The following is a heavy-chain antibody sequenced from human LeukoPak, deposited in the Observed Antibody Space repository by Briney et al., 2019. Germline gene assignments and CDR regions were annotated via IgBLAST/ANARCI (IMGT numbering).Heavy chain of an antibody. Sequence: PGGSLRLSCEASGFTFSSYALSWVRQAPGKGLEWVSVISENGGTTFYADSVKGRFIITRDNSKNTLYMQMNSLRGEDTAVYYCAKDYGPKQLVFFDSWGQGTLVTVSS. CDR1: GFTFSSYA. CDR2: ISENGGTT. CDR3: AKDYGPKQLVFFDS. J-gene: IGHJ4*02. V-gene: IGHV3-23*01. D-gene: IGHD6-13*01.